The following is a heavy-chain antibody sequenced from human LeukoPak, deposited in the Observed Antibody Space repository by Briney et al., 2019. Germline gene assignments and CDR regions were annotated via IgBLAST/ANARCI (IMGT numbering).Heavy chain of an antibody. V-gene: IGHV1-18*01. D-gene: IGHD4-17*01. CDR3: ASYHPYGGMDV. J-gene: IGHJ6*02. CDR2: ISAYNGDT. CDR1: GYTFTSYG. Sequence: ASVKVSCKASGYTFTSYGISWVRQAPGQGLEWMGWISAYNGDTNYAQKLQGRVTMTTDTSTSTAYMELRGLRSDDTAVYYCASYHPYGGMDVWGQGTTVTVSS.